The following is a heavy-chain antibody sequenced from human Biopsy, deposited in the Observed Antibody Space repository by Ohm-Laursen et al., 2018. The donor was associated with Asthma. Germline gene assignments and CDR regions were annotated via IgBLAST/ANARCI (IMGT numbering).Heavy chain of an antibody. D-gene: IGHD3-10*01. V-gene: IGHV3-21*01. CDR1: GFDLRDYT. J-gene: IGHJ4*02. Sequence: SLRLSCAASGFDLRDYTMNWVRQAPGQGLEWVAAISSLSRYIYHATSLRGRFTIPRDNAKRSLYLQMDSLRGDDTAVYYCSRDFTIGSGSPFHFWGRGTLVTVSS. CDR3: SRDFTIGSGSPFHF. CDR2: ISSLSRYI.